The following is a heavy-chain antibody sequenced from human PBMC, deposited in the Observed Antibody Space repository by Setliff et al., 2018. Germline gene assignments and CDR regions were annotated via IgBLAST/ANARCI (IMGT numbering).Heavy chain of an antibody. CDR3: ARDRDNYDSSGYYFTSSMDV. D-gene: IGHD3-22*01. V-gene: IGHV1-46*01. J-gene: IGHJ6*02. Sequence: ASVKVSCKAPEYTFTSYYVHWVRQAPGQGPEWMGVIHAGGGTTAYAQKFQGRVTMTRDASTSTFYMELNSLGSDDTAVYYCARDRDNYDSSGYYFTSSMDVWGQGTTVTVSS. CDR1: EYTFTSYY. CDR2: IHAGGGTT.